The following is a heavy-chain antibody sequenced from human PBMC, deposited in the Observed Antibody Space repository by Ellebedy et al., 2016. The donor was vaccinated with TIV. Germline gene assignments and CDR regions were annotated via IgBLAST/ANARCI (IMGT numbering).Heavy chain of an antibody. CDR3: ARSESNDYYYYGMDV. Sequence: GESLKISXKGSGYSFTSYWIGWVRQMPGKGLEWMGIIYPGDSDTRYSPSFQGQVTISADKSISTAYLQWSSLKASDTAMYYCARSESNDYYYYGMDVWGQGTTVTVSS. J-gene: IGHJ6*02. CDR2: IYPGDSDT. CDR1: GYSFTSYW. D-gene: IGHD4-11*01. V-gene: IGHV5-51*01.